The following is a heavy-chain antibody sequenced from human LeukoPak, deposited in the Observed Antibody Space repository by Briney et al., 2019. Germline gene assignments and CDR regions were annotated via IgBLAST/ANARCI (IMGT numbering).Heavy chain of an antibody. V-gene: IGHV3-30*04. J-gene: IGHJ1*01. CDR3: VKGAFYDSSGSQYFQH. CDR1: EFTFSSYA. Sequence: GRSLRLSCAASEFTFSSYAMHWVRQAPGKGLEWVAVILYDGSNKYYADSVKGRFTISRDNSKNTLSLQMNSLRADDTALYYCVKGAFYDSSGSQYFQHWGQGTLVTVSS. D-gene: IGHD3-22*01. CDR2: ILYDGSNK.